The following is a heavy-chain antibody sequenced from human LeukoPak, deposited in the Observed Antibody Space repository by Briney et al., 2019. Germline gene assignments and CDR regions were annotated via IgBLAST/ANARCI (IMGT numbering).Heavy chain of an antibody. CDR1: GFTFSSYW. CDR3: ARIYLKMASAS. D-gene: IGHD2-8*01. J-gene: IGHJ5*02. CDR2: INTDGSST. V-gene: IGHV3-74*01. Sequence: GGSLRLSCAASGFTFSSYWMHWVRQAPGKGLVWVSRINTDGSSTSYADSVEGRFTISRDNAKNTLYLQMNSLRAEDTAVYYCARIYLKMASASWGQGTLVTVSS.